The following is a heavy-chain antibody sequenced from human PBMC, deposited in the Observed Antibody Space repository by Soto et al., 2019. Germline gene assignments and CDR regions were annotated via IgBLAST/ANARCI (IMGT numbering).Heavy chain of an antibody. Sequence: QVQLVQSGAEVKKPGASVKVSCKASGYTFTSYGISWVRQAPGQGLEWMGWISAYNGNTNYAQKLQGRVTMTTDTSTNTAYMQRRSLRSDDTAVYYCARRPTPNYYYYGMDVWGQGTTATVSS. CDR1: GYTFTSYG. V-gene: IGHV1-18*01. J-gene: IGHJ6*02. CDR3: ARRPTPNYYYYGMDV. CDR2: ISAYNGNT.